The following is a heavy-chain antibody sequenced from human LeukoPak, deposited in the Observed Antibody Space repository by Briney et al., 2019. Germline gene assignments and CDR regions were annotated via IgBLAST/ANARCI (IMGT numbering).Heavy chain of an antibody. CDR1: GGSISSSSYY. D-gene: IGHD4-23*01. Sequence: PSETLSLTCTVSGGSISSSSYYWGWLRQPPGKGLEWVGSIYYSGSTYYNPSLKSRVTISVDTSKNQFSLKLSSVTAADTAVYYCARHDYGGKGLNYWGQGTLVTVSS. CDR2: IYYSGST. J-gene: IGHJ4*02. V-gene: IGHV4-39*01. CDR3: ARHDYGGKGLNY.